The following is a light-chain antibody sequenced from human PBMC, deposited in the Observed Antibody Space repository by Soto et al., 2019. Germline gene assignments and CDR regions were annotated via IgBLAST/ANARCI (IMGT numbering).Light chain of an antibody. CDR3: QQYYDYPRT. Sequence: IRMTQSPSSFSASTGDRVTITCRASQGISSYLAWYQQKPGKAPKLLIYAASTLQSGVPSRFSGSGSGTDFTLTIGCLQSEDFATYYCQQYYDYPRTFGQGTKVEIK. V-gene: IGKV1-8*01. J-gene: IGKJ1*01. CDR1: QGISSY. CDR2: AAS.